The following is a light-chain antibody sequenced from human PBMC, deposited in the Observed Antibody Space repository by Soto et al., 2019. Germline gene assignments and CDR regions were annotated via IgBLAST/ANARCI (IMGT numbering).Light chain of an antibody. CDR3: QSYDSSMSGSKV. Sequence: QSVLTQPPAVSGAPGQRVTISCTGSSSNIGAGYDVHWYQQHPGTAHKLLIYGNSNRPSGVPDRFSGSKSGTSASLAITGLQAEDEDDYYCQSYDSSMSGSKVFGGGTKLTVL. CDR1: SSNIGAGYD. J-gene: IGLJ2*01. V-gene: IGLV1-40*01. CDR2: GNS.